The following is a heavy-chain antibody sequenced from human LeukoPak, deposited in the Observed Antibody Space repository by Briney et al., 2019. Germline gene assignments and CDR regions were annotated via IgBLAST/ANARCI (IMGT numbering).Heavy chain of an antibody. Sequence: GGSLKLSCAASRFTVSSNYINWVRQAPGKGLGGVSIIYSGWSTYYADSVKGRFTISRHNSKHTLYLQMNSLIAEDTPGYQCRSSGYRSRHSYNGHDAFDIWGQGTMVTVSS. CDR3: RSSGYRSRHSYNGHDAFDI. CDR1: RFTVSSNY. D-gene: IGHD3-10*01. J-gene: IGHJ3*02. CDR2: IYSGWST. V-gene: IGHV3-53*01.